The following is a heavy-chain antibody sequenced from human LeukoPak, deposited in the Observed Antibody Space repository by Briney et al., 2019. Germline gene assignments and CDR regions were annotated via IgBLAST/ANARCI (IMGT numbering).Heavy chain of an antibody. CDR2: IWYDGSNK. CDR1: GFTFSSYG. D-gene: IGHD5-24*01. Sequence: PGGSLRLSCAASGFTFSSYGMHWVRQAPGKGLEWVAVIWYDGSNKYYADSVKGRLTFSRDNSKNTLYLQMNSLRAEDTAVYYCAKDLISGRWLQYAGDYWGQGTLVTVSS. CDR3: AKDLISGRWLQYAGDY. V-gene: IGHV3-33*06. J-gene: IGHJ4*02.